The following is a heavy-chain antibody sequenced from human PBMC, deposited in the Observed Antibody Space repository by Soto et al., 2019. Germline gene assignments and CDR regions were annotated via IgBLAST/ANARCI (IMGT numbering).Heavy chain of an antibody. V-gene: IGHV1-3*01. CDR3: ARVGLYYYDSSGYYQQNAFDI. D-gene: IGHD3-22*01. Sequence: VKVSCKASGYTFTSYAMHWVRQAPGQRLEWMGWINAGNGNTNYAQKFQGRVTITADESTSTAYMELSSLRSEDTAVYYCARVGLYYYDSSGYYQQNAFDIWGQGTMVTVSS. CDR1: GYTFTSYA. J-gene: IGHJ3*02. CDR2: INAGNGNT.